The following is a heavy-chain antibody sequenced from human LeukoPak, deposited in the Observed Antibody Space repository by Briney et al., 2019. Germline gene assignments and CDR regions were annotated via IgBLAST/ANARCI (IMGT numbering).Heavy chain of an antibody. V-gene: IGHV1-2*04. Sequence: GASVKVSCKASGYTFTGYYMHWVRQAPGQGLEWMGWINPNSGGTNYAQKFQGWVTMTRDTSISTAYMGLSRLRSDDTAVYYCARVTTNYDFWSGYHNWFDPWGQGTLVTVSS. CDR3: ARVTTNYDFWSGYHNWFDP. J-gene: IGHJ5*02. D-gene: IGHD3-3*01. CDR2: INPNSGGT. CDR1: GYTFTGYY.